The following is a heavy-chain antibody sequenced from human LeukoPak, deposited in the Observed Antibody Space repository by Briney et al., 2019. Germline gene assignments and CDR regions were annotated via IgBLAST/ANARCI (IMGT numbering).Heavy chain of an antibody. V-gene: IGHV3-23*01. CDR1: IFNFDNYA. CDR2: SSSSDDGK. J-gene: IGHJ4*01. Sequence: PGGSLRLSCVVSIFNFDNYAMSWVRQVPGKGLEWVSASSSSDDGKWYAESVRGRFTISRDTSKNTVYLQMNSLRVEDAGVYYCAKAPVTSCRGAFCYPFDYWGHGTLVTVSS. CDR3: AKAPVTSCRGAFCYPFDY. D-gene: IGHD2-21*01.